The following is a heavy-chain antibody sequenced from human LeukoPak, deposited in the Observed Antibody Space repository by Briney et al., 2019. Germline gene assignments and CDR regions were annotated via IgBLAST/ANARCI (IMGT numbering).Heavy chain of an antibody. J-gene: IGHJ5*02. D-gene: IGHD3-22*01. CDR2: IKQDGSEK. CDR1: GFTFSSYW. Sequence: GGSLRLSCATSGFTFSSYWMSWVRQAPGKGLEWVANIKQDGSEKYYVDSVKGRFTISRDNAKNSLNLQMNSLRAEDTAVYYCARDYYDSSGYYPNWFDPWGQGTLVTVSS. V-gene: IGHV3-7*01. CDR3: ARDYYDSSGYYPNWFDP.